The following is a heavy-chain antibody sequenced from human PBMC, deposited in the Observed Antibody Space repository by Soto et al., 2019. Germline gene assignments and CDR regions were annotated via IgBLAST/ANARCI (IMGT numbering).Heavy chain of an antibody. J-gene: IGHJ2*01. V-gene: IGHV3-23*01. CDR1: GFTFSSYA. CDR2: ISGSGDST. CDR3: LKLPLGSMTPRYFDL. Sequence: EAQMLESGGGLVQPGGSLRLSCSASGFTFSSYAMSWVRQAPGKGLEWVSGISGSGDSTYYADSVKGRVAIARDNSKNTRYVQMSGLRADDTAVYYCLKLPLGSMTPRYFDLWGRGTLVTVSS. D-gene: IGHD3-10*01.